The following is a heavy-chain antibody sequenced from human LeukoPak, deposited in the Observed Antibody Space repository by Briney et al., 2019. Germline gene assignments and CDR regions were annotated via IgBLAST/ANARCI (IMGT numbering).Heavy chain of an antibody. Sequence: PGGSLRLSCAASGFTFSSYSMNWVRQAPGKGLEWVSSISGSSSYIYYADSVKGRFTISRDNAKNSLYLQMNSLRAEDTAVYYCARIAAAGTKGDYWGQGTLVTVSS. CDR1: GFTFSSYS. V-gene: IGHV3-21*01. CDR2: ISGSSSYI. D-gene: IGHD6-13*01. J-gene: IGHJ4*02. CDR3: ARIAAAGTKGDY.